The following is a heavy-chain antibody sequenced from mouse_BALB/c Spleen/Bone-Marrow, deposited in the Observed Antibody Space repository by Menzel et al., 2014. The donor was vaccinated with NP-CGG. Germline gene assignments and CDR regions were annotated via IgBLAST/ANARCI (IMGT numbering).Heavy chain of an antibody. CDR2: IYYSGTI. CDR3: ARELYYFDY. V-gene: IGHV3-5*02. CDR1: GISITTGNYR. Sequence: EVKVIESGPGLVKPSQTVSLTCTVTGISITTGNYRWSWIRQFPGNKLEWIGYIYYSGTITYNPSLTSRTTITRDTSXNQFLLEMNSLTAEDTATYYCARELYYFDYWGQGTTLTVSS. J-gene: IGHJ2*01.